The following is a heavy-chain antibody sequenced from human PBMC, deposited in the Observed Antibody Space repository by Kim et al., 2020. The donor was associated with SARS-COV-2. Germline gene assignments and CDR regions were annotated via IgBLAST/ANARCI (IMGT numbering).Heavy chain of an antibody. D-gene: IGHD6-13*01. V-gene: IGHV1-46*01. Sequence: TSYAQKSLGRVTMTRDTSTITVYMELSSLGSEDTAVYYCARDSSRPLDPWGQGTLVTVSS. CDR2: T. CDR3: ARDSSRPLDP. J-gene: IGHJ5*02.